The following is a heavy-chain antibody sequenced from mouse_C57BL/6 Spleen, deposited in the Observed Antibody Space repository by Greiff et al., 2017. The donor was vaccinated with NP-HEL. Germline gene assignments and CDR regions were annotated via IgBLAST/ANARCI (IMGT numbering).Heavy chain of an antibody. Sequence: VQLQQSGAELVKPGASVKISCKASGYAFSSYWMNWVKQRPGKGLEWIGQIYPGDGDTNYNGKFKGKATLTVDKSSSTAYMPLSSLTSEDSAVSVCASPYGNYPTWFAYWGQGTLVTVAA. V-gene: IGHV1-80*01. J-gene: IGHJ3*01. D-gene: IGHD2-1*01. CDR1: GYAFSSYW. CDR3: ASPYGNYPTWFAY. CDR2: IYPGDGDT.